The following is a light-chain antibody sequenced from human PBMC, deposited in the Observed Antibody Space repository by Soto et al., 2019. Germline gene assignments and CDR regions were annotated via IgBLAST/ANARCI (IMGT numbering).Light chain of an antibody. CDR2: DVS. J-gene: IGLJ1*01. CDR1: SSDIGGYNY. CDR3: GSRTSTSTLFV. Sequence: QSVLTQPASVSGSPGQSITISCTGTSSDIGGYNYVSWYQQHPGKAPKFLIYDVSNRPSGVSIRFSGSKSGNTASLTISGLQAEDEADYYCGSRTSTSTLFVFGTGTKLTVL. V-gene: IGLV2-14*03.